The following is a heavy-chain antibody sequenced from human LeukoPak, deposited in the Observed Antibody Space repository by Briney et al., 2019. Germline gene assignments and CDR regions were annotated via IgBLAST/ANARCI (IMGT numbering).Heavy chain of an antibody. CDR3: AKASSGYKLYYYYYMDV. D-gene: IGHD3-22*01. J-gene: IGHJ6*03. CDR1: GFTFSSYG. Sequence: GGSLRLSCAASGFTFSSYGMHWVRQAPGKGLEWVAFIRYDGSNKYYADSVKGRFTISRDNSKNTLYLQMNSLRAEDTAVYCCAKASSGYKLYYYYYMDVWGKGTTVTVSS. CDR2: IRYDGSNK. V-gene: IGHV3-30*02.